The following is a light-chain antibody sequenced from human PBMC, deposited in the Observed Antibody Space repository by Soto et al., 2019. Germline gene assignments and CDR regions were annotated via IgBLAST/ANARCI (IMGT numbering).Light chain of an antibody. J-gene: IGLJ1*01. Sequence: QSVLTQPASVSVSPGQSITISCTGTSSDVGGYNYVSWYQQHPGKAPKFMIYDVSNRPSGVSNRFSGSKSGNTASLTISGLQAEDEADYYCSSYTTSNTRQIVFGTGTKSPS. CDR3: SSYTTSNTRQIV. CDR2: DVS. CDR1: SSDVGGYNY. V-gene: IGLV2-14*01.